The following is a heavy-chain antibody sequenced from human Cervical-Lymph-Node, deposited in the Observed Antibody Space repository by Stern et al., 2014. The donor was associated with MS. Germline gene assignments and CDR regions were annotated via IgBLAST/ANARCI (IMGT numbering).Heavy chain of an antibody. J-gene: IGHJ6*02. V-gene: IGHV3-30-3*01. D-gene: IGHD2-15*01. CDR3: TREDCSGGSCRGMDV. Sequence: QVQLVESGGDVVQPGRSLRLSCAASRFSISDYAMHWVRQAPGKGLEWVATISYDGSSKRYADSVKGRFTISRDNLKTQAHVQMNSLRAEDTAVYYCTREDCSGGSCRGMDVWGQGTTVTVSS. CDR2: ISYDGSSK. CDR1: RFSISDYA.